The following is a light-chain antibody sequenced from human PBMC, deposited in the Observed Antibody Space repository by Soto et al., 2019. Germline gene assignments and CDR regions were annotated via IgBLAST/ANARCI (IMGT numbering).Light chain of an antibody. CDR2: YDD. V-gene: IGLV1-36*01. J-gene: IGLJ1*01. CDR1: SFNIGDNA. CDR3: SAWDDTLNGFV. Sequence: QSELTQPPSVAEAPRQRVTISCSGSSFNIGDNAVNWYQQFPGKAPKLLIYYDDLLPSGVSDRFSGSKSGTSASLVISGLQSDDEADYYCSAWDDTLNGFVFGTGTKLTVL.